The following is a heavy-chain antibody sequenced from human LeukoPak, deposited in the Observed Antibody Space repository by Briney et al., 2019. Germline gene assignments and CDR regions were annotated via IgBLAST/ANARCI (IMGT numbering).Heavy chain of an antibody. J-gene: IGHJ4*02. CDR1: GYTFTSYY. Sequence: ASVKVSCKASGYTFTSYYMHWVRQAPGQGLEWMGIINPSGGSTSYAQKFQGRVTMTRDTSTSTVYMELSSLRSEDTAVYYCARAADYYDSSGYYYFDYWGQGTLVTVYS. V-gene: IGHV1-46*01. CDR3: ARAADYYDSSGYYYFDY. D-gene: IGHD3-22*01. CDR2: INPSGGST.